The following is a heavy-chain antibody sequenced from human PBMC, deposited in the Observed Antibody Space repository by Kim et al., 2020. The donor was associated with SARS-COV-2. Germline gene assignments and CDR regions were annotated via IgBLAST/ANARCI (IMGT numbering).Heavy chain of an antibody. CDR3: ARGRSYEPFDY. CDR2: R. Sequence: RDYADSVKGRFTIARDTATNSLYLNMNSLRAEDTAVYYCARGRSYEPFDYGGQGTLVTVSS. V-gene: IGHV3-48*01. J-gene: IGHJ4*02. D-gene: IGHD3-16*01.